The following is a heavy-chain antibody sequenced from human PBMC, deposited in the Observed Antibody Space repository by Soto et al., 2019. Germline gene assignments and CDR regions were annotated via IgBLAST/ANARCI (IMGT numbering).Heavy chain of an antibody. CDR1: GFTFSSYA. J-gene: IGHJ4*02. CDR3: AKRAGDGYLDY. V-gene: IGHV3-23*01. D-gene: IGHD4-17*01. CDR2: ISGAGDST. Sequence: EVQLLESGGGLVQPGGSLRLSCAASGFTFSSYAMNWVRQAPGKGPEWVSFISGAGDSTYYADSVKGRSTISRDNFRSTLYLQMNSLRAEDTAIYYCAKRAGDGYLDYWCQGTLVIVSS.